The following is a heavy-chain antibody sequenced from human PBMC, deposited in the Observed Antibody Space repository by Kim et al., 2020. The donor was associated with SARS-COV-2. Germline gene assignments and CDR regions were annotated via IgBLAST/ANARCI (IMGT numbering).Heavy chain of an antibody. V-gene: IGHV3-23*01. CDR2: ISSNGGST. CDR1: GFTFSSYA. Sequence: GGSLRLSCAASGFTFSSYAMSWVRQAPGKGLEWVSAISSNGGSTSYADAAKGRVTITSANSKNTLYPQMHSLRAEATAADYYSKDRGLATTLDYWG. J-gene: IGHJ4*01. CDR3: SKDRGLATTLDY. D-gene: IGHD1-26*01.